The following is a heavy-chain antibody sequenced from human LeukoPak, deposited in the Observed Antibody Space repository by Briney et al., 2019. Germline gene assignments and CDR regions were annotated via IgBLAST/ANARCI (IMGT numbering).Heavy chain of an antibody. Sequence: GGSLRLSCVASAFTFSSYSMNWVRQAPGKGLEWVSSISSSGSYIYYADSVKGRFTISRDNAKKSLYLQMNSLRAEDTAVYYCARGPSGYHNTGGQGTLVTVSS. CDR2: ISSSGSYI. CDR1: AFTFSSYS. J-gene: IGHJ4*02. D-gene: IGHD5-12*01. CDR3: ARGPSGYHNT. V-gene: IGHV3-21*01.